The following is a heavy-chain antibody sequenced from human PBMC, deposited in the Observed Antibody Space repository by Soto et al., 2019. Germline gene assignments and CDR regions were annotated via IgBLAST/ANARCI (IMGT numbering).Heavy chain of an antibody. J-gene: IGHJ5*02. Sequence: QVHLVQSGVEVKTPGASVKVSCQASGYTFFTYDISWVRQAPGQGLEWMGWISTYSGDTKYAQKFQGRVTMTTDTATTTSYTERRSLRSDDTAVYYCARHHGPTTSENWFDPWGQGTLFTVSS. V-gene: IGHV1-18*01. CDR1: GYTFFTYD. CDR3: ARHHGPTTSENWFDP. D-gene: IGHD5-12*01. CDR2: ISTYSGDT.